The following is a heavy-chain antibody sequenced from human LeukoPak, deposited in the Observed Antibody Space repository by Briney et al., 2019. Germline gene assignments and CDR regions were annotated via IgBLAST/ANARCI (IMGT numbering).Heavy chain of an antibody. V-gene: IGHV4-59*01. Sequence: SETLSLTCTVSGGIISSYYWSWIRQPPGKGLEWIGYIYYSGSTNYNPSLKSRVTISVDTSKNQFSLKLSSVTAADTAVYYCARGGAAMVVWGQGTLVTVSS. CDR2: IYYSGST. CDR3: ARGGAAMVV. D-gene: IGHD5-18*01. J-gene: IGHJ4*02. CDR1: GGIISSYY.